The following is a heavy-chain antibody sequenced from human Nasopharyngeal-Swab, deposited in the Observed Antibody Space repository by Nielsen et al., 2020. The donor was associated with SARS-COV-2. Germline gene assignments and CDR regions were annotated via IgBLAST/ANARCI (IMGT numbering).Heavy chain of an antibody. CDR1: GGSFNGFY. J-gene: IGHJ4*02. V-gene: IGHV4-34*01. CDR2: INHNERT. CDR3: VRSSSWYYFDY. D-gene: IGHD6-13*01. Sequence: SETLSLTCSVSGGSFNGFYWNWIRQPPGKGLEWIGEINHNERTNYNPSPKSRASISVDTSKNQFSLKLSSVTAADTAVYYCVRSSSWYYFDYWAQGTQVTVSS.